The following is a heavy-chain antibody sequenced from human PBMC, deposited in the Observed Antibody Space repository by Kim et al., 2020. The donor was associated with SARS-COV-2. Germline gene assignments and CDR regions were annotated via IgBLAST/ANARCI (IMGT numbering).Heavy chain of an antibody. CDR1: GFTFSNYA. Sequence: GGSLRLSCAVSGFTFSNYAMSWVRQAPGKGLEWVSVISGSGGSTYYADSVEGRFTISRDNSKNTLYLQMSSLRAEDTAVYYCAKEDSSNIWNELDYWGQGTLVTVSS. CDR2: ISGSGGST. D-gene: IGHD1-1*01. CDR3: AKEDSSNIWNELDY. J-gene: IGHJ4*02. V-gene: IGHV3-23*01.